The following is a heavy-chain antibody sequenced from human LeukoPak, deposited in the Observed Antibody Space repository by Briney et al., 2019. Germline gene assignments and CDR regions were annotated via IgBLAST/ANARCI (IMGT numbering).Heavy chain of an antibody. Sequence: PSETLSLTCTVSGDSMSNYYWSWIRQPPGKGLVWIGYIYYSGSTSYNPSLKSRVTISEDTSKNQFSLKLSSVTAADTAVYYCARSVVLYYFDYWGQGTLVTVSS. CDR2: IYYSGST. CDR3: ARSVVLYYFDY. V-gene: IGHV4-59*01. J-gene: IGHJ4*02. D-gene: IGHD2-2*01. CDR1: GDSMSNYY.